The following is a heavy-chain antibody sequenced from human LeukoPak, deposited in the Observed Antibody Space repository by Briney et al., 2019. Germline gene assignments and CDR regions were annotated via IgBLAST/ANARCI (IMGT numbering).Heavy chain of an antibody. V-gene: IGHV3-21*01. D-gene: IGHD6-13*01. J-gene: IGHJ5*02. CDR2: ISSSSSYI. CDR3: ARDRVSSSWYSGWFDP. CDR1: GFTFSSYS. Sequence: GGSLRLSCAASGFTFSSYSMNWVRQAPGKGLEWVSSISSSSSYIYYADSVKGRFTIPRDNAKNSLYLQMNCLRAEDTAVYYCARDRVSSSWYSGWFDPWGQGTLVTVSS.